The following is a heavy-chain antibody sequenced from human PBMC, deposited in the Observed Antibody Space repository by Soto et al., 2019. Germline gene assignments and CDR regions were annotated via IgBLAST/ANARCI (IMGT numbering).Heavy chain of an antibody. V-gene: IGHV1-18*04. J-gene: IGHJ6*02. CDR3: ARDKRPTFYYNGMDL. Sequence: ASVKVSCKASGYTFLSYGVNWVRQAPGQGLEWMGWISPYNDNTNYARKVQGRVTLTTVTSASTAYMELRSLTSDDTAVYYGARDKRPTFYYNGMDLWGQGTTVTVSS. CDR1: GYTFLSYG. CDR2: ISPYNDNT.